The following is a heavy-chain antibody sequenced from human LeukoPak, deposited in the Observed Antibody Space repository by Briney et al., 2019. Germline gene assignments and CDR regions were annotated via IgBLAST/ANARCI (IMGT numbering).Heavy chain of an antibody. CDR3: ARDQSAVTGWLDP. CDR2: IYYSGST. D-gene: IGHD4-17*01. V-gene: IGHV4-59*12. Sequence: SETLSLTCTVSGGSISSYYWSWIRQPPGKGLEWIGYIYYSGSTYYNPSLRSRVTMAVDTSKNQLSLKLSSVTAADTAVYYCARDQSAVTGWLDPWGQGTLVTVSS. CDR1: GGSISSYY. J-gene: IGHJ5*02.